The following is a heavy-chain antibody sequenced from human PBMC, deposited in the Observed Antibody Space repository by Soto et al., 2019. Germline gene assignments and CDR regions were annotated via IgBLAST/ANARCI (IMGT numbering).Heavy chain of an antibody. CDR1: GFTFSSYS. V-gene: IGHV3-48*01. D-gene: IGHD3-3*01. J-gene: IGHJ6*03. Sequence: EVQLVESGGGLVQPGGSLRLSCAASGFTFSSYSMNWVRQAPGKGLEWVSYISSSSSTIYYADSVKGRFTISRDNAKNSLYLHMNSLRAEDTAVYHWARLGGFQATSMDVWGKGTTVTVSS. CDR2: ISSSSSTI. CDR3: ARLGGFQATSMDV.